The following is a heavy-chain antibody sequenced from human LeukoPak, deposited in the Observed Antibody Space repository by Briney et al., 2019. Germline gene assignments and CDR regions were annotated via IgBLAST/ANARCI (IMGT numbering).Heavy chain of an antibody. CDR2: INPSGGST. Sequence: ASVKVSCKASGYTFTSYYMHWVRLAPGQGLEWMGIINPSGGSTSYAQKFQGRVTMTRDTSTSTVYMELSSLRSEDTAVYYCARDSVPFSSGWYYIFDYWGQGTLVTVSS. CDR3: ARDSVPFSSGWYYIFDY. J-gene: IGHJ4*02. CDR1: GYTFTSYY. D-gene: IGHD6-19*01. V-gene: IGHV1-46*01.